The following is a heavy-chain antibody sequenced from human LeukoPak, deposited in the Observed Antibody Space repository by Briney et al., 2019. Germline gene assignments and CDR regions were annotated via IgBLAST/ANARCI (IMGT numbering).Heavy chain of an antibody. J-gene: IGHJ4*02. CDR3: ARGTCSNTNCRPYFDY. Sequence: SETLSLTCAVYGGSFSGYYWSWIRQPPGKGLEWIGEINHSGSTNYNPSLKSRVTISVDTSKNQFSLRLTSVTAADTAVYYCARGTCSNTNCRPYFDYWGQGTLVTVSS. V-gene: IGHV4-34*01. CDR1: GGSFSGYY. D-gene: IGHD2-2*01. CDR2: INHSGST.